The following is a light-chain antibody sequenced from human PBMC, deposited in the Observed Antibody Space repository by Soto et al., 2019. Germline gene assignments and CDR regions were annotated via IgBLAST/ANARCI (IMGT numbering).Light chain of an antibody. CDR3: HQYAVSPLT. Sequence: EIVLTQSPGTLSLSPGESATLSCRASQSVGRNYLAWFQHKPDQAPRLLIYDASNRATGVPDRFSGSGSGTDFTLRVTRLEPEDFAVYYCHQYAVSPLTVGGGTVLEFK. CDR1: QSVGRNY. CDR2: DAS. V-gene: IGKV3-20*01. J-gene: IGKJ4*01.